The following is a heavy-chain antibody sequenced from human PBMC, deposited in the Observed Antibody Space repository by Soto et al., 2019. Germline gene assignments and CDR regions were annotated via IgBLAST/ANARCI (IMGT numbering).Heavy chain of an antibody. CDR3: ARGRVARAFDI. Sequence: GGSLRLSCAASGFTFGDYWMHWVRQPPGKGPEWVSRMTGDGRTTQYADSVKGRFTASRDNAKSTLYLQMNSLRAEDTAVYYCARGRVARAFDIWGQGTMVTVSS. CDR1: GFTFGDYW. CDR2: MTGDGRTT. V-gene: IGHV3-74*03. J-gene: IGHJ3*02. D-gene: IGHD5-12*01.